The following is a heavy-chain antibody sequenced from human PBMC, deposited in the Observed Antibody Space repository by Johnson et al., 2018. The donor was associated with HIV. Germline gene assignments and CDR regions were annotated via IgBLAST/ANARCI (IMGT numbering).Heavy chain of an antibody. CDR3: ASGVTARAPLLI. CDR1: DFTFSNNA. D-gene: IGHD6-6*01. V-gene: IGHV3-30*14. J-gene: IGHJ3*02. CDR2: ISYDGTNT. Sequence: VQLVESGGGVVQPGRSLRLSCAASDFTFSNNAIHWVRQAPGKGLEWVVVISYDGTNTYYADSVRGRFTISRDNSRNTVSLQMIILRPKDTAMYYCASGVTARAPLLIWGQGTMVTVSS.